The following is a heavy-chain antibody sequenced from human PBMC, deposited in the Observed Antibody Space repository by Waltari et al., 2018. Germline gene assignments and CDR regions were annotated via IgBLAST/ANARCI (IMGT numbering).Heavy chain of an antibody. V-gene: IGHV4-4*07. J-gene: IGHJ6*02. CDR1: DVLVTNYY. CDR2: VSHSGSS. D-gene: IGHD3-16*01. Sequence: QVQLQESGPGLLKASETLSLTCAVSDVLVTNYYWRWIPQAAGKQLEWIGRVSHSGSSNYNPSLASRVQMYVDRSKNHFSLKLNSVTAADTAIYYCARDQHLAASRGFGMDVWGRGTTVTVSS. CDR3: ARDQHLAASRGFGMDV.